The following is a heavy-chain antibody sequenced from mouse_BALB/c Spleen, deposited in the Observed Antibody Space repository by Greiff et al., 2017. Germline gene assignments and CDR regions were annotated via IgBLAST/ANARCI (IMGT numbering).Heavy chain of an antibody. J-gene: IGHJ2*01. V-gene: IGHV1-7*01. D-gene: IGHD2-4*01. CDR1: GYTFTSYW. Sequence: QVQLQQSGAELAKPGASVKMSCKASGYTFTSYWMHWVKQRPGQGLEWIGYINPSTGYTEYNQKFKDKATLTADKSSSTAYMQLSSLTSEDSAVYYCAFYYDYGDYWGQGTTHTVSS. CDR2: INPSTGYT. CDR3: AFYYDYGDY.